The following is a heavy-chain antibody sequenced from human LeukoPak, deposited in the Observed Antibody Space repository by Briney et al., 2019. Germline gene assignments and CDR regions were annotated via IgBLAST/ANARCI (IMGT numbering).Heavy chain of an antibody. CDR1: GYTFTSYD. D-gene: IGHD5-12*01. CDR3: ARWSGWLRFEFDY. Sequence: GATVKVSCKASGYTFTSYDINWVRQATGQGLEWMGWMNPNSGNTGYAQKFQGRVTMTRNTSISTAYMELSSLRSEDTAVYYCARWSGWLRFEFDYWGQGTLVTVSS. J-gene: IGHJ4*02. V-gene: IGHV1-8*01. CDR2: MNPNSGNT.